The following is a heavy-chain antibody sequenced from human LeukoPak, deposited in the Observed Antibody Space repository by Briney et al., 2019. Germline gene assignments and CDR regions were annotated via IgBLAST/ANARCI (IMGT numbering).Heavy chain of an antibody. J-gene: IGHJ6*02. CDR2: FIPILGTA. Sequence: ASVKVSCKASGGTFRSYGLNWVRQAPGQGLEWMGGFIPILGTAKYAQKLQGRVTITADESTSTGYMELSSLRYEDTAVYYCARGLYCSSSTSCYDYGMDVWGQGTTVTVSS. CDR1: GGTFRSYG. D-gene: IGHD2-2*01. V-gene: IGHV1-69*01. CDR3: ARGLYCSSSTSCYDYGMDV.